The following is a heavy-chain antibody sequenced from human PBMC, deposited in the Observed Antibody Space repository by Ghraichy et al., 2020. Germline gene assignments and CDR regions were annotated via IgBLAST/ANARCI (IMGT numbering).Heavy chain of an antibody. CDR3: ARGATVTTNWFDP. Sequence: GGSLRLSCAASGFTFSSYSMNWVRQAPGKGLEWVSSISSSSSYIYYADSVKGRFTISRDNAKNSLYLQMNSLRAEDTAVYYCARGATVTTNWFDPWGQGTLVTVSS. CDR1: GFTFSSYS. CDR2: ISSSSSYI. J-gene: IGHJ5*02. V-gene: IGHV3-21*01. D-gene: IGHD4-17*01.